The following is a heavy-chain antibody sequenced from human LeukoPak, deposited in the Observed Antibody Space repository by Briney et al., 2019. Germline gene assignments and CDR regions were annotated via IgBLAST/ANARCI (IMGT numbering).Heavy chain of an antibody. D-gene: IGHD3-3*01. CDR2: IIPIFGTA. CDR3: ASGSSPSYDFWSGYTPFDY. J-gene: IGHJ4*02. V-gene: IGHV1-69*13. CDR1: GGTFSSYA. Sequence: ASVKVSCKASGGTFSSYAISWVRQAPGQGLEWMGGIIPIFGTANYAQKFQGRVTITADESTSTAYMELSSLRSEDTAVYYCASGSSPSYDFWSGYTPFDYWGQGTLVTVSS.